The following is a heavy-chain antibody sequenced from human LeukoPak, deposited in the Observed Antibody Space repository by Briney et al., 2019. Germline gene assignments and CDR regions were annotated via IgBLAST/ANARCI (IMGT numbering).Heavy chain of an antibody. CDR3: ARVRRGDWVPYYFDY. V-gene: IGHV3-30-3*01. CDR1: GFTFSSYA. D-gene: IGHD2-21*02. CDR2: ISYDGSNK. Sequence: GGSLRLSCAASGFTFSSYAMHWVRQAPGKGLEWVAVISYDGSNKYYADSVKGRFTISRDNSKNTLYLQMNSLRAEDTAVYYCARVRRGDWVPYYFDYWGQGTLVTVSS. J-gene: IGHJ4*02.